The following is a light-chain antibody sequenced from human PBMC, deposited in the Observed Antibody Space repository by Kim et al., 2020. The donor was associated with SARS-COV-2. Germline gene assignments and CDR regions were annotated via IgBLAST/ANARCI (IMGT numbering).Light chain of an antibody. CDR3: QQYADLYS. CDR2: DAS. V-gene: IGKV1-33*01. Sequence: LSGSVGNRVTITYQASHDISDYLNWYQQKPGKATKLLIYDASNLERGVPSRFSGSGSGTDFTFTISSLQPEDFATYYCQQYADLYSYGQGTKLEI. CDR1: HDISDY. J-gene: IGKJ2*03.